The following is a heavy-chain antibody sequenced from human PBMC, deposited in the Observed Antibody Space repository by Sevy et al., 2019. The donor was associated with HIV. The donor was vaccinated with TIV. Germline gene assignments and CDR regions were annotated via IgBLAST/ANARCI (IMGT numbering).Heavy chain of an antibody. Sequence: GGSLRLSCAASGLTVSSNFMSWVRQAPGKGLEWVSVIYIGGSTYYADSVKGRFTISRDNSKHTLYLQMNSLRAEDTAVYFCARGKHISDYYGSFDYWGQGTLVTVSS. CDR1: GLTVSSNF. D-gene: IGHD3-3*01. J-gene: IGHJ4*02. V-gene: IGHV3-53*01. CDR2: IYIGGST. CDR3: ARGKHISDYYGSFDY.